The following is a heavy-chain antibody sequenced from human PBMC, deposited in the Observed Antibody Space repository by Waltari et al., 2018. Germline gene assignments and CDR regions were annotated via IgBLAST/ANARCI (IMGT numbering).Heavy chain of an antibody. CDR1: GYTFTSYG. Sequence: QVQLVQSGAEVKKPGASVKVSCKASGYTFTSYGISWVRQAPGQGLEWMGWISAYNGNTNYAQKLQGRVTMTTDTSTSTAYMELRSLRSDDTAVYYCARVVPAAIYGYSSSWEVDYWGQGTLVTVSS. V-gene: IGHV1-18*01. CDR3: ARVVPAAIYGYSSSWEVDY. D-gene: IGHD6-13*01. CDR2: ISAYNGNT. J-gene: IGHJ4*02.